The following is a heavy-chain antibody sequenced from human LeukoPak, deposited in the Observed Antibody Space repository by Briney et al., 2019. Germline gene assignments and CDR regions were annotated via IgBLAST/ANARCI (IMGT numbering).Heavy chain of an antibody. Sequence: PGGSLRLSCAASGFTFSSYSMNWVRQAPGKGLEWVSSISSSGSYIYYADSVKGRFTISRDNAKNSLYLQMNSLRAEDTAVYYCARDQRGGFFSFYLDYWGQGTLVTVSS. J-gene: IGHJ4*02. CDR1: GFTFSSYS. V-gene: IGHV3-21*01. CDR2: ISSSGSYI. CDR3: ARDQRGGFFSFYLDY. D-gene: IGHD6-25*01.